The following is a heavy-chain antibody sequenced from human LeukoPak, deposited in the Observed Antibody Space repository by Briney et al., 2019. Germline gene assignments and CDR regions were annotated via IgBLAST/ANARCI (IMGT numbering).Heavy chain of an antibody. CDR2: IYYTGNT. J-gene: IGHJ4*02. CDR3: ARLRTGDYGDCGGDY. D-gene: IGHD4-17*01. V-gene: IGHV4-39*01. Sequence: PSETLSLTCTVSGGSISSSDYYWGWIRQPPGKGLEWIGTIYYTGNTYYHPSLKSRVTISVAPSKTHFSLKLSSVTAADTAVYYCARLRTGDYGDCGGDYWGQGTLVTVSS. CDR1: GGSISSSDYY.